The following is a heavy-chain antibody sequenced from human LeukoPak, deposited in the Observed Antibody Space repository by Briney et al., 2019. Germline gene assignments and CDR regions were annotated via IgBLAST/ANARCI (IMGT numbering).Heavy chain of an antibody. D-gene: IGHD4-11*01. CDR1: KFTFSSYE. CDR3: AGYSRIDDKGVSYFYYRDV. V-gene: IGHV3-48*03. J-gene: IGHJ6*03. CDR2: ISTSGTTV. Sequence: TGGSLRLSCAASKFTFSSYEMNWVRRAPGKGLEWISYISTSGTTVYYADSVRGRFTISRDNAKNSLHLQMNSLRAEDTAVYYCAGYSRIDDKGVSYFYYRDVWGKGTTVTVSS.